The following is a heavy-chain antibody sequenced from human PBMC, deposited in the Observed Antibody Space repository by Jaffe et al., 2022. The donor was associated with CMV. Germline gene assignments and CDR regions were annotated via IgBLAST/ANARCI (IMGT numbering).Heavy chain of an antibody. D-gene: IGHD3-16*02. CDR3: TTDRPDYVWGSYRYTYFDY. V-gene: IGHV3-15*01. J-gene: IGHJ4*02. CDR2: IKSKTDGGTT. CDR1: GFTFSNAW. Sequence: EVQLVESGGGLVKPGGSLRLSCAASGFTFSNAWMSWVRQAPGKGLEWVGRIKSKTDGGTTDYAAPVKGRFTISRDDSKNTLYLQMNSLKTEDTAVYYCTTDRPDYVWGSYRYTYFDYWGQGTLVTVSS.